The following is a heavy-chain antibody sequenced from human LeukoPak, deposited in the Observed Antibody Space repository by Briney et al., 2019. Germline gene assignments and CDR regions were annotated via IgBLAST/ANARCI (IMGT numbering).Heavy chain of an antibody. Sequence: GGSLRLSCAASGFTFSSYWMSWVRQAPGKGLEWVSTVSGNGGSTYYADSVKGRFTISRDNSKNTLFLQMNTVRAEDTAVYYCAKSKVGTDSFDYWGQGTLVTVSS. J-gene: IGHJ4*02. CDR1: GFTFSSYW. D-gene: IGHD1-26*01. CDR2: VSGNGGST. CDR3: AKSKVGTDSFDY. V-gene: IGHV3-23*01.